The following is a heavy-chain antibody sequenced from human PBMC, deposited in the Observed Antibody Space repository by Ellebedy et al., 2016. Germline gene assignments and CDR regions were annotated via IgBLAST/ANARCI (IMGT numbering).Heavy chain of an antibody. CDR1: GYSFTGYY. CDR2: INPNSGGT. Sequence: ASVKVSXXASGYSFTGYYMHWVRQAPGQGLEWMGWINPNSGGTKSAQNFQGRVTMTRDRSISTAYMELSSLKSDDTGVYYCARSGGVEMATVGYFDYWGQGTLVTVSS. D-gene: IGHD5-24*01. V-gene: IGHV1-2*02. J-gene: IGHJ4*02. CDR3: ARSGGVEMATVGYFDY.